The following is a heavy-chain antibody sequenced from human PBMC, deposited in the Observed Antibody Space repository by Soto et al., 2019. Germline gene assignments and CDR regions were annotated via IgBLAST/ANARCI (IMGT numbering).Heavy chain of an antibody. Sequence: GGSLRLSCAASGLNFEKCSMNWVRQPPGKGPEWLASISPASTYIRYADSVKGRFTISRHNARNSLSLQMMSLRADDTAMYFCAADTGDIEVVPATTWGQGTRVTVSP. CDR1: GLNFEKCS. V-gene: IGHV3-21*04. CDR3: AADTGDIEVVPATT. D-gene: IGHD2-15*01. CDR2: ISPASTYI. J-gene: IGHJ4*02.